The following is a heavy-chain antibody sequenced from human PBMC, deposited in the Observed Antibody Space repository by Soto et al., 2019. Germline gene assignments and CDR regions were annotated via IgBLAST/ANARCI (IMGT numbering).Heavy chain of an antibody. CDR2: ISGSGGST. CDR3: ANSLAQYSSSWDNWFDP. V-gene: IGHV3-23*01. Sequence: GGSLRLSCAASGFTFSSYAMSWVRQAPGKGLEWVSAISGSGGSTYYADSVKGRFTISRDNSKNTLYLQMNSLRAEDTAVYYCANSLAQYSSSWDNWFDPWGKGTLVTVSS. J-gene: IGHJ5*02. CDR1: GFTFSSYA. D-gene: IGHD6-13*01.